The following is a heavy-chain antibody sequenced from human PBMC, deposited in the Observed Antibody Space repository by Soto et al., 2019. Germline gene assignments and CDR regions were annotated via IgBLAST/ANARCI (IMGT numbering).Heavy chain of an antibody. Sequence: QVQLVESGGGVVQPGRSLRLSCAASGFTFSSYGMHWVRQAPGKGLEWVAVIWYDGSNKYYADSVKGRFTISRDNSKNTLYLQMNSLRAEDTAVYYCAREYGGYCSGGSCYSGRYFDYWGQGTLVTVSS. V-gene: IGHV3-33*01. D-gene: IGHD2-15*01. CDR3: AREYGGYCSGGSCYSGRYFDY. CDR2: IWYDGSNK. CDR1: GFTFSSYG. J-gene: IGHJ4*02.